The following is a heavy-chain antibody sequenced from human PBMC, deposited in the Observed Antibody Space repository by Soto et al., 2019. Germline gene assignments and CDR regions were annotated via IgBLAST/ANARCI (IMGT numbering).Heavy chain of an antibody. D-gene: IGHD4-17*01. J-gene: IGHJ4*02. CDR1: GGTFSSYT. CDR2: IIPILGIA. CDR3: ARGSDDYGDYGVDY. V-gene: IGHV1-69*02. Sequence: QVQLVQSGAEVKKPGSSVKVSCKASGGTFSSYTISWVRQAPGQGLEWMGRIIPILGIANYAQKFQGRVTNTADKSTSTAYMELSSLRSEDTAVYYCARGSDDYGDYGVDYWGQGTLVTVSS.